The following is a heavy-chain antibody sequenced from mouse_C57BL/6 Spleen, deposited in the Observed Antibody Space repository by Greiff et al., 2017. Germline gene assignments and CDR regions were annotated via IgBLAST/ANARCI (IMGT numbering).Heavy chain of an antibody. V-gene: IGHV5-6*01. Sequence: EVQLVESGGDLVKPGGSLKLSCAASGFTFSSYGMSWVRQTPDKRLEWVATISSGGSYTYYPASVKGRFTISRDNAKNTLYLQMSSLKSEDTAMYYCARQGNYPYYAMDYWGQGTSVTVSS. J-gene: IGHJ4*01. CDR1: GFTFSSYG. CDR2: ISSGGSYT. CDR3: ARQGNYPYYAMDY.